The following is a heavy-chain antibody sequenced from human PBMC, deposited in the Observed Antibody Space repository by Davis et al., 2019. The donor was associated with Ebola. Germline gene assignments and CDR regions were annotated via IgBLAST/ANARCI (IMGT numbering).Heavy chain of an antibody. V-gene: IGHV3-23*01. CDR1: GFTFSSYD. Sequence: GESLKISCAASGFTFSSYDMSWVRQAPGKGLEWVSGISSSGGSTYYADSVKGRFTVSRDNSKNTLYLQMNSLRAEDSAVYYCAKDRQWLVGYGMDVWGQGTTVTVSS. J-gene: IGHJ6*02. CDR3: AKDRQWLVGYGMDV. D-gene: IGHD6-19*01. CDR2: ISSSGGST.